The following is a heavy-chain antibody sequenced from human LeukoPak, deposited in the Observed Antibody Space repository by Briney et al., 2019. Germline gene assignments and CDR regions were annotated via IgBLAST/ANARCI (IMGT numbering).Heavy chain of an antibody. V-gene: IGHV3-7*03. CDR1: AFTFSTYW. CDR3: ARGSAWDPDY. Sequence: GGSLRLSCEASAFTFSTYWMSWVRQAPGKGREWVANIRPDGSEGYYVDSMKGRFTISRDNAKNSLYLQINSLRVEDTAVYYCARGSAWDPDYWGQGTLVTVSS. J-gene: IGHJ4*01. CDR2: IRPDGSEG. D-gene: IGHD3-3*01.